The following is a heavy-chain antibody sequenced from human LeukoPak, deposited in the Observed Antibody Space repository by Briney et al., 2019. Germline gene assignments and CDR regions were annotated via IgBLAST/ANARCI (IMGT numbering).Heavy chain of an antibody. CDR2: INSDGSST. V-gene: IGHV3-74*01. CDR3: ARELIRPGGELSYFDY. D-gene: IGHD3-16*02. Sequence: GGSLRLSCTASEFTFSSYAMSWVRQAPGKGLVWVSRINSDGSSTSYADSVKGRFTISRDNAKNTLYLQMNSLRAEDTAVYYCARELIRPGGELSYFDYWGQGTLVTVSS. CDR1: EFTFSSYA. J-gene: IGHJ4*02.